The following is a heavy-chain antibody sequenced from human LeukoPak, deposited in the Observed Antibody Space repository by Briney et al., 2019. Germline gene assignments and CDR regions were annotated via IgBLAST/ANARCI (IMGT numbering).Heavy chain of an antibody. CDR2: INHSGST. CDR1: GGSFSGYY. Sequence: PSETLSLTCAVYGGSFSGYYWSWLRQPPGKGLEWIGEINHSGSTNYNPSLKSRVTISVDTSKNQFSLKLSSVTAADTAVYYCARGRTMVRGVTFHYWGQGTLVTGSS. J-gene: IGHJ4*02. CDR3: ARGRTMVRGVTFHY. V-gene: IGHV4-34*01. D-gene: IGHD3-10*01.